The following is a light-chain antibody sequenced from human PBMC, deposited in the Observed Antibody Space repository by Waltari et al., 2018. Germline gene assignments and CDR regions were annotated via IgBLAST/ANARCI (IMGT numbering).Light chain of an antibody. V-gene: IGKV3-20*01. Sequence: EIVLTQSPGTLSLSPGERATLSCRASQSVSSNYLAWYQQKPGQAPRLLIYGASSRATGFPDRFSGRGSGTDFTLTISRLEPEDFAVYYCQQYGSSPTFGGGTKVEIK. CDR3: QQYGSSPT. CDR1: QSVSSNY. J-gene: IGKJ4*01. CDR2: GAS.